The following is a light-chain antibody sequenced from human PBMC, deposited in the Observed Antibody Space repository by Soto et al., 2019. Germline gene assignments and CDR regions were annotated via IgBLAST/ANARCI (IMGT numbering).Light chain of an antibody. CDR1: SSDVGGYNY. Sequence: QSVLTQPASVSGSPVQSIAISCTGTSSDVGGYNYVSWYQQHPGKAPKLMIHDVTNRPSGVSNRFSGSKSGNTASLTISGLQTEDEADYYCSSYTSSDTYVFGTGTKVTVL. CDR3: SSYTSSDTYV. V-gene: IGLV2-14*01. J-gene: IGLJ1*01. CDR2: DVT.